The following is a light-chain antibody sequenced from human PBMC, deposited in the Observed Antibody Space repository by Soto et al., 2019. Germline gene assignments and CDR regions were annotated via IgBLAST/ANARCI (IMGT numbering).Light chain of an antibody. CDR2: EVS. CDR1: ISDVGGYNY. V-gene: IGLV2-14*03. Sequence: QSVLTQPASVSGSPGQSITISCTGTISDVGGYNYVSWYQQHPGKGPKLMIYEVSNRPSGVSNRFSGSKSGNTATLTIAGLQAEDEADYYCRSYTSTTTRVFGTGTKVTVL. J-gene: IGLJ1*01. CDR3: RSYTSTTTRV.